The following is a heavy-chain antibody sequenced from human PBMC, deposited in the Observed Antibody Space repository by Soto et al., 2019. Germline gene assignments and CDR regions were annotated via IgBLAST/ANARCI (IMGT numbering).Heavy chain of an antibody. D-gene: IGHD2-2*01. CDR2: IYYSGST. V-gene: IGHV4-39*01. J-gene: IGHJ6*03. CDR1: GGSISSSSYY. Sequence: SETLSLTCTVSGGSISSSSYYWGWIRQPPGKGLEWIGSIYYSGSTYYNPSLKSRVTISVDTSKNQFSLKLSSVTAADTAVYYCAIYRSSTSCYDNYYYYYMDVWGKGTTVTVSS. CDR3: AIYRSSTSCYDNYYYYYMDV.